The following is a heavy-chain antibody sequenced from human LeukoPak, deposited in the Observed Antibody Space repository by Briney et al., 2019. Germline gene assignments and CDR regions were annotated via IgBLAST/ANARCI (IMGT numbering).Heavy chain of an antibody. CDR2: IRSKAFGATT. J-gene: IGHJ4*02. Sequence: GGSLKLSCKPSGFTFGDYAMSWVRQAPGKGLEWVGFIRSKAFGATTDYGASVAGRFTVSRDDSKGIAYPQMNSLKTEDTAVYYCTRDCSGSRCYEEMDYWGQGTLVTVSS. D-gene: IGHD2-15*01. V-gene: IGHV3-49*04. CDR3: TRDCSGSRCYEEMDY. CDR1: GFTFGDYA.